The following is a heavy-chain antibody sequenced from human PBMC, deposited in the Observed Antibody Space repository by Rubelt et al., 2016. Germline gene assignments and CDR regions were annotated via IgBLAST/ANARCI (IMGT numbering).Heavy chain of an antibody. CDR1: RYTFTSHG. D-gene: IGHD6-6*01. V-gene: IGHV1-18*01. CDR3: ARDRIRRAARQGWYFDL. J-gene: IGHJ2*01. Sequence: QVQLVQSGAEVKKPGPSVKVSCTASRYTFTSHGISWARHAPGQGLEWMGWISPHNGHSNYAQKLQGIVTRTTDTSTSKAYMGRRGLRSDDTAVYYCARDRIRRAARQGWYFDLWGRGTLVTVSS. CDR2: ISPHNGHS.